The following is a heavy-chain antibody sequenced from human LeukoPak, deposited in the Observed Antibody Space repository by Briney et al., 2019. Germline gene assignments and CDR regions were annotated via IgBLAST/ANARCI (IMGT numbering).Heavy chain of an antibody. CDR1: GFTFSSYG. V-gene: IGHV3-30*18. D-gene: IGHD6-13*01. Sequence: GGSLRLSCAASGFTFSSYGMHWVRQAPGKGLEWVAVISYDGSNKYYADSVKGRFTISRDNSKNTLYLQMNSLRAEDTAVYYCAKEIAAAGPYWGQGTLVTVSS. CDR2: ISYDGSNK. CDR3: AKEIAAAGPY. J-gene: IGHJ4*02.